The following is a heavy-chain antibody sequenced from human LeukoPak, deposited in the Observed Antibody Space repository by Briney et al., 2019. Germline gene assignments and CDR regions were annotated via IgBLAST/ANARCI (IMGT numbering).Heavy chain of an antibody. Sequence: ASVKVSCKASGYTFTSYYMHWVRQAPGQGLEWMGIVNPSGGSTTYAQKFQGRVTMTRDTSTSTVYMELSSLRSEDTAVYYCARVASPYDSARGMDVWGQGTTVTVSS. CDR2: VNPSGGST. CDR1: GYTFTSYY. CDR3: ARVASPYDSARGMDV. V-gene: IGHV1-46*01. J-gene: IGHJ6*02. D-gene: IGHD3-16*01.